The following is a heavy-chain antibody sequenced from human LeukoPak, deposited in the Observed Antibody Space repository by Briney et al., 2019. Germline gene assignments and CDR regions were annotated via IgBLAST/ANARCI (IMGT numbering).Heavy chain of an antibody. CDR3: ARDSFGSGSYYTPDP. V-gene: IGHV4-39*07. CDR1: GGSISSSGYY. J-gene: IGHJ5*02. Sequence: SETLSLTCTVSGGSISSSGYYWGWVRQPPGKGLEWIGSIYSGGSTYYNPSLKSRVTISVDTSKNQFSLKLSSVTAADTAVYYCARDSFGSGSYYTPDPWGQETLVTVSS. CDR2: IYSGGST. D-gene: IGHD3-10*01.